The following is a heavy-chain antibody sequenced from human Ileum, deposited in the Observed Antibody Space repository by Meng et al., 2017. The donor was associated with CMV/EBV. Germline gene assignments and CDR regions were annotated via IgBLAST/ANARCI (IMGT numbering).Heavy chain of an antibody. CDR1: GYDFSSYW. CDR2: IYPGDSDT. D-gene: IGHD1-26*01. J-gene: IGHJ4*02. Sequence: GGSLRLSCKASGYDFSSYWIAWVRQLPGKGLEWMGIIYPGDSDTRYSPSFQGQVTISADKSISTAYLQWSSLKASDTAMYYCARLSSGSYYLLFDYWGQGTLVTVSS. V-gene: IGHV5-51*01. CDR3: ARLSSGSYYLLFDY.